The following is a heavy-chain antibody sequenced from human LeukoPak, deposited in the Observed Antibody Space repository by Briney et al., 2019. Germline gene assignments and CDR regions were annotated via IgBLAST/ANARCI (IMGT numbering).Heavy chain of an antibody. CDR2: LYADGKT. V-gene: IGHV3-66*01. J-gene: IGHJ4*02. D-gene: IGHD4-17*01. CDR3: TYGDYPLTY. CDR1: GVTVTGNY. Sequence: HPGRSLRLSCASSGVTVTGNYWHWVRQRPGKRLEWISILYADGKTLYADAVKGRFTFSRDSSKNTLALQMNSLRVEDTAVYYCTYGDYPLTYWGQGTLVTVSS.